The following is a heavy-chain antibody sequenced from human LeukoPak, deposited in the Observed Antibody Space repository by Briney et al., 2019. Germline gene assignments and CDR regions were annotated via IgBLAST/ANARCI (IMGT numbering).Heavy chain of an antibody. J-gene: IGHJ6*02. Sequence: GASVKVSCKVSGYTLTELSMHWVRQAPGKGLEWMGGFDPEDGETIYAQKFQGRVTMTEDTSTDTAYMELSSLRSEDTAVYYCATFQVTSRCCGMDVWGQGTTVTVSS. CDR3: ATFQVTSRCCGMDV. CDR2: FDPEDGET. D-gene: IGHD4-17*01. V-gene: IGHV1-24*01. CDR1: GYTLTELS.